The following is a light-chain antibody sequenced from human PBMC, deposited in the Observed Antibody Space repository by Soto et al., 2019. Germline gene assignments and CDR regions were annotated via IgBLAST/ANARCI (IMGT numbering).Light chain of an antibody. J-gene: IGLJ1*01. CDR2: EVT. CDR1: RKYVGGYNY. CDR3: ASYSGSNTYV. V-gene: IGLV2-8*02. Sequence: SELSRVGYACRSRRRSVPITKNGKRKYVGGYNYVSWYQQHPDKAPKLMIYEVTKRPSGVPDRFSGSKSGNTASLTVSGLLSEDEADYYSASYSGSNTYVVRTVTTLPVL.